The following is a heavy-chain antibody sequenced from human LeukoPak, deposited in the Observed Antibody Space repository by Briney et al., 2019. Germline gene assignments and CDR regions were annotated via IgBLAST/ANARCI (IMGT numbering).Heavy chain of an antibody. CDR3: ARAGFYYDSSGSDAFDI. CDR2: ISDGGRT. J-gene: IGHJ3*02. CDR1: ALPPSNYA. D-gene: IGHD3-22*01. V-gene: IGHV3-23*01. Sequence: PGGSVRLSCAASALPPSNYAMSWVRQAPGKGLEWVSSISDGGRTAYTDSVKGRFFISRETATNTLYLQMNSLRAEDTAVYYCARAGFYYDSSGSDAFDIWGQGTMVSASS.